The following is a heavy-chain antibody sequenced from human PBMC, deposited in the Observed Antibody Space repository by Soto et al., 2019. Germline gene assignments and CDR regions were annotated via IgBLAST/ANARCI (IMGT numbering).Heavy chain of an antibody. CDR1: GFTFSSYA. CDR3: AREGAPLYDILTGLDY. J-gene: IGHJ4*02. Sequence: GGSLRLSCAASGFTFSSYAMHWVRQAPGKGLEWVAVISYDGSNKYYADSVKGRFTISRDNSKNTLYLQMSSLRAEDTAVYYCAREGAPLYDILTGLDYWGQGTLVTVSS. CDR2: ISYDGSNK. V-gene: IGHV3-30-3*01. D-gene: IGHD3-9*01.